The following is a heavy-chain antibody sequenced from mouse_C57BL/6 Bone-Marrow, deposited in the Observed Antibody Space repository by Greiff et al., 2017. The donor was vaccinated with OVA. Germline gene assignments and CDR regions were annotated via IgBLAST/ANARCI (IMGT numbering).Heavy chain of an antibody. CDR3: ARHRVITTGYYAMDY. D-gene: IGHD2-4*01. Sequence: EVNVVESGGDLVKPGGSLKLSCAASGFTFSSYGMSWVRQTPDKRLEWVATISSGGSYTYYPDSVKGRFTISRDNAKNTLYLQMSSLKSEDTAMYYCARHRVITTGYYAMDYWGQGTSVTVSS. J-gene: IGHJ4*01. V-gene: IGHV5-6*01. CDR1: GFTFSSYG. CDR2: ISSGGSYT.